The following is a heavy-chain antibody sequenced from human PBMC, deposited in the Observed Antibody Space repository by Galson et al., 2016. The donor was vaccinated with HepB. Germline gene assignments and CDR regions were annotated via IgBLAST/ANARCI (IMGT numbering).Heavy chain of an antibody. CDR3: AKWGPHHDTGGYYYPRG. D-gene: IGHD3-22*01. CDR1: GFNFNLYS. J-gene: IGHJ4*02. Sequence: SLRLSCAASGFNFNLYSMTWIRQAPGKGLEWVSAISRSGDRTKYAESVEGRFSISRDNSKDTTYLHMTGLRVEDTAVYFCAKWGPHHDTGGYYYPRGWGQGTLVTDSS. CDR2: ISRSGDRT. V-gene: IGHV3-23*01.